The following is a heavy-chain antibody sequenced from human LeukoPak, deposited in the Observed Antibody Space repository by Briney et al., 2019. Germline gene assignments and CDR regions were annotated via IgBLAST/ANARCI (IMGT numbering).Heavy chain of an antibody. CDR1: GFTFSKFG. J-gene: IGHJ4*02. CDR3: GRWGVEAGIDN. D-gene: IGHD6-13*01. CDR2: VWIDGSKN. Sequence: GGSLRLSCAASGFTFSKFGMHWVRQTPGKGLEWVALVWIDGSKNYYADSVKGRFTISRDNAKNSLYLEMNSLRAEDTAVYYCGRWGVEAGIDNWGQGTLVIVSS. V-gene: IGHV3-33*01.